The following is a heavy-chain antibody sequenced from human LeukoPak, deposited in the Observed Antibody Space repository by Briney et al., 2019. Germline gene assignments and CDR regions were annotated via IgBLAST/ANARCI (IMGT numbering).Heavy chain of an antibody. Sequence: GGSLRLSCAASGFTFSSYSMNWVRQAPGKGLEWVSSISSSISYIYYADSVKGRFTISRDNAKNSLYLQMNSLRAEDTAVYYCARGGYCSSTSCYLNYWGQGTLVTVSS. D-gene: IGHD2-2*01. CDR1: GFTFSSYS. V-gene: IGHV3-21*01. CDR2: ISSSISYI. J-gene: IGHJ4*02. CDR3: ARGGYCSSTSCYLNY.